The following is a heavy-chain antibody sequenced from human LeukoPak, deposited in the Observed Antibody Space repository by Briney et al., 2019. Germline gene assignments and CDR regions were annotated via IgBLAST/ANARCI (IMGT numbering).Heavy chain of an antibody. CDR1: GYSFTSYW. D-gene: IGHD5-24*01. CDR2: IYPGDSDT. CDR3: ASFPGKDGYNSPFDY. Sequence: GESLKISCKGSGYSFTSYWIGWVRQMPGKGLEWMGIIYPGDSDTRYSPSFQGQVTISADKSISTAYLQWSSLKASDTAMYYCASFPGKDGYNSPFDYWGQGTLVTVSS. V-gene: IGHV5-51*01. J-gene: IGHJ4*02.